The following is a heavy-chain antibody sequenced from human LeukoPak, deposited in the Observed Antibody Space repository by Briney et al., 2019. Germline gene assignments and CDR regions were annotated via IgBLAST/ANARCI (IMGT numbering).Heavy chain of an antibody. CDR3: ARDGTPPIYCSGGSCYGNFDY. V-gene: IGHV3-21*01. D-gene: IGHD2-15*01. CDR2: ISSSSSYI. J-gene: IGHJ4*02. CDR1: GFTFSSYS. Sequence: GGSLRLSCAASGFTFSSYSVNWVRQAPGKGLEWVSSISSSSSYIYYADSVKGRFTISRDNAKNSLYLQMNSLRAEDTAVYYCARDGTPPIYCSGGSCYGNFDYWGQGTLVTVSS.